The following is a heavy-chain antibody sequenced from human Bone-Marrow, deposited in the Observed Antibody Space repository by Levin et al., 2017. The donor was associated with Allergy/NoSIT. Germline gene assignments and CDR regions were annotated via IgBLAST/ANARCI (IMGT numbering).Heavy chain of an antibody. CDR3: ARDPDIVATITPHGYFDY. Sequence: KISCKASGGTFSSYAISWVRQAPGQGLEWMGGIIPIFGTANYAQKFQGRVTITADESTSTAYMELSSLRSEDTAVYYCARDPDIVATITPHGYFDYWGQGTLVTVSS. CDR1: GGTFSSYA. D-gene: IGHD5-12*01. V-gene: IGHV1-69*01. CDR2: IIPIFGTA. J-gene: IGHJ4*02.